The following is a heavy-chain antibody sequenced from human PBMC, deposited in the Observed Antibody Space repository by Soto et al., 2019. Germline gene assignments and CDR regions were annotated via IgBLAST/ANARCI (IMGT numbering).Heavy chain of an antibody. D-gene: IGHD6-13*01. V-gene: IGHV4-30-4*01. CDR2: IYYSGST. Sequence: QVQLQESGPGLVKPSQTLSLTCTVSGGSISSGDYYWSWIRQPPGKGLEWIGYIYYSGSTYYNPSLKSRVTISVDTSKNQFSLKLSSVTAADTAVYYCAREVWAAAGTRYKWFDPWGQGTLVTVSS. J-gene: IGHJ5*02. CDR3: AREVWAAAGTRYKWFDP. CDR1: GGSISSGDYY.